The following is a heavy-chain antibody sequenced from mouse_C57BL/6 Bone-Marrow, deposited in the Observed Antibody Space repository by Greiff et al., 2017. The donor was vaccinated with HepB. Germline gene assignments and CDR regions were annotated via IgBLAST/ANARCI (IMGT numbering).Heavy chain of an antibody. CDR2: ISNGGGST. D-gene: IGHD1-3*01. CDR1: GFTFSDYY. J-gene: IGHJ3*01. Sequence: EVHLVESGGGLVQPGGSLKLSCAASGFTFSDYYMYWVRQTPEKRLEWVAYISNGGGSTYYPDTVKGRFTISRDNAKNTPYLQMSRLKSEDTAMYYCARQGEVGGDFAYWGQGTLVTVSA. CDR3: ARQGEVGGDFAY. V-gene: IGHV5-12*01.